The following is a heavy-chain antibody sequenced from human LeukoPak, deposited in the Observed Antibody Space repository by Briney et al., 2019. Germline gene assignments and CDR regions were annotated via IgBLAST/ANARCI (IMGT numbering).Heavy chain of an antibody. CDR3: ARGYQLLFPFDY. J-gene: IGHJ4*02. V-gene: IGHV1-69*13. CDR2: IIPIFGTA. CDR1: GGTFSSYA. Sequence: SVKVSCKASGGTFSSYAISWVRQAPGQGVEWMGGIIPIFGTANYAQKFQGRVTITADESTSTAYMELSSLRSEDTAVYYCARGYQLLFPFDYWGQGTLVTVSS. D-gene: IGHD2-2*01.